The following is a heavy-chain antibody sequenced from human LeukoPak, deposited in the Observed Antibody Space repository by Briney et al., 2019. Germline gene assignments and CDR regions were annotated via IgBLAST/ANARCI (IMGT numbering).Heavy chain of an antibody. J-gene: IGHJ4*02. CDR2: IIPIFGTA. V-gene: IGHV1-69*13. Sequence: SVKVSCKASGGTFSSYAISWVRQAPGQGLEWMGGIIPIFGTANYAQKFQGRVTITADESTSTAYMELSSLRSEDTAVYYCARHGPTALRFLEWLLPFDYWGQGTLATVSS. CDR3: ARHGPTALRFLEWLLPFDY. CDR1: GGTFSSYA. D-gene: IGHD3-3*01.